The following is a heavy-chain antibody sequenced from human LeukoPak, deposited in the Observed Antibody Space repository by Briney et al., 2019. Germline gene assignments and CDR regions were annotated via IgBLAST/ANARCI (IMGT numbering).Heavy chain of an antibody. D-gene: IGHD4-11*01. CDR1: GFTFSDYC. Sequence: GGSLRLSCAASGFTFSDYCMGWIRQAPGQGLEWISYISANGITTYYADSVKGRFTISRDNARNSLSLYMNFLRAEDTAVYYCASSLNTVIISPYYFDYWGQGTLVTVSS. V-gene: IGHV3-11*04. CDR2: ISANGITT. J-gene: IGHJ4*02. CDR3: ASSLNTVIISPYYFDY.